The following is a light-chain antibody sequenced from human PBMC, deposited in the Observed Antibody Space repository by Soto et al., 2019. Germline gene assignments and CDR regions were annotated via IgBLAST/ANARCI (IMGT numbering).Light chain of an antibody. V-gene: IGLV2-11*01. CDR3: SSYAGTYTWV. Sequence: QSVLTQPRSVSGSPGQSVTISCTGTSSDVGGYNYVSWYQQHPGRAPKLMIYDVSKWPSGVPDRFSGSRSGNTASLTISGLQAEDVADYYCSSYAGTYTWVFGGGTKLTVL. CDR1: SSDVGGYNY. J-gene: IGLJ3*02. CDR2: DVS.